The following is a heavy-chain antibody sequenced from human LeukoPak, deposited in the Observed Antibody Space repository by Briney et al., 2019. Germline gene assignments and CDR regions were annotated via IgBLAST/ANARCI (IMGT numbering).Heavy chain of an antibody. CDR3: ARGWGRIAVAGGPGY. J-gene: IGHJ4*02. CDR1: GFIFSNYG. V-gene: IGHV3-33*01. D-gene: IGHD6-19*01. CDR2: IWYDGRTK. Sequence: PGGSLRLSCEVSGFIFSNYGMHWVRQAPGKGLEWVALIWYDGRTKFHADSVRGRFTISRDNSANTLYLQMSSLRVEDTAVYYCARGWGRIAVAGGPGYWGQGALVNVS.